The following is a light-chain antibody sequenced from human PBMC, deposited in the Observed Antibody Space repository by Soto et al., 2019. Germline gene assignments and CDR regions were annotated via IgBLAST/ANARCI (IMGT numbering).Light chain of an antibody. V-gene: IGLV2-14*02. J-gene: IGLJ1*01. CDR3: SSYTNIKTRACV. Sequence: QSALTQPASVSGSPGQSITISCTGTSSDVGNFNLVSWYQQHPGKAPKLIIYEVTDRPSGVSNRFSGSKSGNTASLTISGLQAEDEAEYYCSSYTNIKTRACVFGTGTKLTVL. CDR2: EVT. CDR1: SSDVGNFNL.